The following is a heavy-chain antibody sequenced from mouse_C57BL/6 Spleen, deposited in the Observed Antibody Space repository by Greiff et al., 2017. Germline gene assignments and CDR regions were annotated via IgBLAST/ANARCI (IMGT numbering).Heavy chain of an antibody. V-gene: IGHV1-22*01. CDR2: INPNNGGT. J-gene: IGHJ1*03. CDR1: GYTFTDYN. D-gene: IGHD2-5*01. Sequence: EVQLQQSGPELVKPGASVKMSCKASGYTFTDYNMHWVKQSHGKSLEWIGYINPNNGGTSYNQKFKGKATLTVNKYSSTSYMELRSLTSEDSAVYYCARDSKGYWYFDVWGTGTTVTVSS. CDR3: ARDSKGYWYFDV.